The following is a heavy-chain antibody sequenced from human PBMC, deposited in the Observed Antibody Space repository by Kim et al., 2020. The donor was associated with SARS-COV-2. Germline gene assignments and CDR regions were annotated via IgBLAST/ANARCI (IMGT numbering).Heavy chain of an antibody. V-gene: IGHV1-69*13. CDR3: ARVFFGSIAARIPYGMDV. CDR2: IIPIFGTA. J-gene: IGHJ6*02. CDR1: GGTFSSYA. D-gene: IGHD6-6*01. Sequence: SVKVSCKASGGTFSSYAISWVRQAPGQGLEWMGGIIPIFGTANYAQKFQGRVTITADESTSTAYMELSSLRSEDTAVYYCARVFFGSIAARIPYGMDVWGQGTTVTVSS.